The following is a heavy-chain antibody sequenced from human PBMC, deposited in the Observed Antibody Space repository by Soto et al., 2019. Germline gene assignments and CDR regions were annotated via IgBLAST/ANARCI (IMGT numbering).Heavy chain of an antibody. CDR3: AKGGGTAARYLDP. D-gene: IGHD6-6*01. CDR1: GFTFSSYA. CDR2: ISGSGGST. V-gene: IGHV3-23*01. J-gene: IGHJ5*02. Sequence: GGSLRLSCAASGFTFSSYAMSWVRQAPGKGLEWVSGISGSGGSTFYANSVEGRFTISRDNSKNTLYMQMSSLRAEDTAVDYCAKGGGTAARYLDPWGQGTLVTVSS.